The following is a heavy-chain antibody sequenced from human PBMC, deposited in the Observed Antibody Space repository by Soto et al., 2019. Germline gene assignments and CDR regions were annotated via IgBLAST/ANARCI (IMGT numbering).Heavy chain of an antibody. V-gene: IGHV1-18*04. CDR3: ARLNSEYAVDY. D-gene: IGHD1-26*01. CDR2: ISTWNDGK. Sequence: QVQLVQSGAEVKEPGASVKVSCKPSGYTFTDYGFSWMRQAPGQGPEWMGWISTWNDGKRDAQKFRGRVTMTRDTSTRTAYMELRSLRSDDTAVYYGARLNSEYAVDYWGQGTLVTVSS. J-gene: IGHJ4*02. CDR1: GYTFTDYG.